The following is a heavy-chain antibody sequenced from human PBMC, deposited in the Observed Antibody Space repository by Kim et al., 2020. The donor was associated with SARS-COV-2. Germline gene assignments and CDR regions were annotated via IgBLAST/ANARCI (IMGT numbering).Heavy chain of an antibody. Sequence: RKCQGRVTITADESTSTAYMELSSLRSEDTAVYYCARDPGDYSLWVGMDVWGQGTTVTVSS. D-gene: IGHD4-4*01. CDR3: ARDPGDYSLWVGMDV. V-gene: IGHV1-69*01. J-gene: IGHJ6*02.